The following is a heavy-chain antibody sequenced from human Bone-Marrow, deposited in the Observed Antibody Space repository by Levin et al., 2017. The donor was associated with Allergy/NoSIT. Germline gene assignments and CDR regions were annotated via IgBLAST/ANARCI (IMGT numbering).Heavy chain of an antibody. CDR2: TLFDGSNK. V-gene: IGHV3-30-3*01. CDR3: ARGYYESLL. CDR1: GFNFSTYA. D-gene: IGHD3-22*01. J-gene: IGHJ4*02. Sequence: GESLKISCVASGFNFSTYAMHWVRQAPGKGLEWVAATLFDGSNKYYADSVKGRFTISRANSKNTLYLQMNSLRTEDTAMYYCARGYYESLLGGQGTLVTVSS.